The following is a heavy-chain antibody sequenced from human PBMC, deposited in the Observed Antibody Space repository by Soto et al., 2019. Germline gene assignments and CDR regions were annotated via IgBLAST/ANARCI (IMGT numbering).Heavy chain of an antibody. CDR1: GYSIASGYY. CDR3: ARTFDYYGMDV. V-gene: IGHV4-38-2*01. Sequence: SETLSLTCAVSGYSIASGYYWAWIRQSPGKGLEWIGSIYHAGSVYYNPSLNSRVAASLDTSKNHFSLKLTAVTAADTAVYYCARTFDYYGMDVWGQGTTVTVSS. J-gene: IGHJ6*02. CDR2: IYHAGSV.